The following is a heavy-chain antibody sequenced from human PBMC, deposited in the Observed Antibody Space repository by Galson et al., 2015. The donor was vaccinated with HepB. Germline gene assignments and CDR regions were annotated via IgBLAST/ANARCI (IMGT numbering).Heavy chain of an antibody. CDR2: FDPEHGET. Sequence: SVKVSCKVSGYTLTDLSMHWVRQARGNGLEWLGSFDPEHGETIYAQKLQAKVTMTEDTSTDTAYMELTSLRSEDTAIYYCTIEARGYFYVWGQGTLVTVS. CDR1: GYTLTDLS. V-gene: IGHV1-24*01. CDR3: TIEARGYFYV. D-gene: IGHD3-22*01. J-gene: IGHJ4*02.